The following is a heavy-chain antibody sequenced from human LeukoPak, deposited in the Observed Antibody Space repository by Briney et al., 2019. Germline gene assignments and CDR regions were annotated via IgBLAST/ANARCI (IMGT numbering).Heavy chain of an antibody. CDR3: ARVDGPIDY. J-gene: IGHJ4*02. V-gene: IGHV1-8*01. CDR1: GYRFTSYD. Sequence: ASVKVSSKASGYRFTSYDINWVRQATGQGLEWMGWMNPTSGYTGYAQKFQGRVTMTRDTSISTAYMELSGLRFEDTAVYYCARVDGPIDYWGQGTLVTVSS. CDR2: MNPTSGYT. D-gene: IGHD2-15*01.